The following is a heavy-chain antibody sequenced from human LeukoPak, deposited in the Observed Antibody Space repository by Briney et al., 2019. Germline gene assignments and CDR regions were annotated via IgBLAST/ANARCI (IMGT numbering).Heavy chain of an antibody. V-gene: IGHV4-34*01. CDR2: MSHSGYP. CDR1: GVSFSGYS. D-gene: IGHD3-10*01. J-gene: IGHJ4*02. CDR3: ARPRLLYGSGPILV. Sequence: PSETLSLTCAVYGVSFSGYSWTWIRQPPGKGLEWIGEMSHSGYPNYNPSLKSRVAISVDTSKNQFSLNLTSVTAADTAVYYCARPRLLYGSGPILVWGQGNLVTVSS.